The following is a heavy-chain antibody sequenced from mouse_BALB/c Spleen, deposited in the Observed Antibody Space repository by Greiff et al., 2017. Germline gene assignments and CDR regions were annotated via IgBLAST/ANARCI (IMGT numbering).Heavy chain of an antibody. CDR2: IDPANGNT. D-gene: IGHD2-4*01. V-gene: IGHV14-3*02. J-gene: IGHJ3*01. Sequence: EVQLQESGAELVKPGASVKLSCTASGFNIKDTYMHWVKQRPEQGLEWIGRIDPANGNTKYDPKFQGKATITADTSSNTAYLQLSSLTSEDTAVYYCARRGNDYDAAWFAYWGQGTLVTVSA. CDR3: ARRGNDYDAAWFAY. CDR1: GFNIKDTY.